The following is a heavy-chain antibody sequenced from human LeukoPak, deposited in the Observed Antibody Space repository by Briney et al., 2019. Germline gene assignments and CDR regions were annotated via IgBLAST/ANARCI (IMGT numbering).Heavy chain of an antibody. D-gene: IGHD2-2*01. CDR3: AKDLVYLGYCSSTSCYAYAIDI. Sequence: PGGSLRLSCAASGXTFSSYGMHWVRQAPGKGLEWVAVISCDGSNKYYADSVKGRFTISRDNSKNTLYLQMNSLRAEDTAVYYCAKDLVYLGYCSSTSCYAYAIDIWGQGTMVTVSS. J-gene: IGHJ3*02. CDR2: ISCDGSNK. V-gene: IGHV3-30*18. CDR1: GXTFSSYG.